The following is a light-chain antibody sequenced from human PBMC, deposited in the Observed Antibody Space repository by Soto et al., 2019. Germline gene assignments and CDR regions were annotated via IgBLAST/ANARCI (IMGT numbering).Light chain of an antibody. CDR3: QQYSSYSGT. CDR2: DAS. V-gene: IGKV1-5*01. CDR1: QRTRSS. Sequence: DRVTIPCRASQRTRSSLAWYQQKPGKAPKLLIYDASSLETGVPSRFSGSGSGTDFTLTISSLQPDDFATYYCQQYSSYSGTFAQGTKVDI. J-gene: IGKJ1*01.